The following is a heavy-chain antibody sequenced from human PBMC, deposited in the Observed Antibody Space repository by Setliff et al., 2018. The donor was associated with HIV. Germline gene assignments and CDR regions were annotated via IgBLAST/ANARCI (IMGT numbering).Heavy chain of an antibody. CDR3: ARATSGTIHDF. CDR1: GYTISTYL. D-gene: IGHD3-10*01. V-gene: IGHV1-18*01. J-gene: IGHJ4*02. CDR2: ISPFNGNT. Sequence: ASVKVSCKASGYTISTYLIAWVRQAPGQGLEWMGWISPFNGNTNYAQKLQCRLTVTTDTSTSTAYMELRSLRSDDTAVYYCARATSGTIHDFWGQGTLVTVSS.